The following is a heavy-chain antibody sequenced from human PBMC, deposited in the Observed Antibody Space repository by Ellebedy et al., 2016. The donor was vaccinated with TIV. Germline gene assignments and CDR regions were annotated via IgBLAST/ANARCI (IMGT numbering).Heavy chain of an antibody. J-gene: IGHJ4*02. CDR3: ARQFDQPAR. CDR1: GFTFSSYW. D-gene: IGHD2-2*01. V-gene: IGHV3-74*01. Sequence: PGGSLRLSCAASGFTFSSYWMHWVRQAPGKGLEWVSRINSDGTTINYAASVKGRFTISRDNAKKTLYLAMNSLTVDDTAVYYCARQFDQPARWGQGTLVTVSS. CDR2: INSDGTTI.